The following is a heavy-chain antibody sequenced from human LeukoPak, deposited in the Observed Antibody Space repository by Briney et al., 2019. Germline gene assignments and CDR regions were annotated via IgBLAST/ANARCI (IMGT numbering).Heavy chain of an antibody. CDR2: INPNSGGT. CDR1: GHTFTGYY. J-gene: IGHJ5*02. V-gene: IGHV1-2*02. CDR3: ARGPVGYGSGSYFDP. D-gene: IGHD3-10*01. Sequence: GASVKVSCKASGHTFTGYYMHWVRQAPGQGLEWMGWINPNSGGTNYAQKFQGRVTMTRDTSISTAYMELSSLRSEDTAVYYCARGPVGYGSGSYFDPWGQGTLVTVSS.